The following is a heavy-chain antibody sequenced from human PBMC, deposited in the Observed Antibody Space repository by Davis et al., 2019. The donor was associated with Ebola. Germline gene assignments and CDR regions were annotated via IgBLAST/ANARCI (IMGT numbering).Heavy chain of an antibody. CDR2: ISAYNGNT. CDR3: AREATVVTPDYFDY. CDR1: RYTLSSYG. V-gene: IGHV1-18*01. D-gene: IGHD4-23*01. J-gene: IGHJ4*02. Sequence: ASVTVPCQASRYTLSSYGISWVRQAPGQGLEWMGWISAYNGNTNYAQKLQGRVTITADKYTSTAYMELSSLRSEDTAVYYWAREATVVTPDYFDYWGQGTLVTVSS.